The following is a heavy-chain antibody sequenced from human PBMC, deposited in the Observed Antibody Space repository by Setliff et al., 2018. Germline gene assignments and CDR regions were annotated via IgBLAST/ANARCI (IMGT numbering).Heavy chain of an antibody. CDR1: GGSISSGSYY. Sequence: LSLTCTVSGGSISSGSYYWSWIRQPAGKGLEWIGHIYTSGSTNYNPSLKSRVTISVDTSKNQFSLKLSSVTAADTAVYYCASTIQLAAAGNYFDYWGQGTLVTVSS. CDR2: IYTSGST. V-gene: IGHV4-61*09. D-gene: IGHD6-13*01. CDR3: ASTIQLAAAGNYFDY. J-gene: IGHJ4*02.